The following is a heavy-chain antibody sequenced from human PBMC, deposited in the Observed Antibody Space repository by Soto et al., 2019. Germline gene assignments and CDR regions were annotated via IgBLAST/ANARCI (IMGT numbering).Heavy chain of an antibody. CDR1: GFTFSSYA. V-gene: IGHV3-23*01. CDR3: ARGTSGWYLDY. CDR2: ISGSVAST. D-gene: IGHD6-19*01. J-gene: IGHJ4*02. Sequence: EVQLLESGGGLVQPGGSLRLSCAASGFTFSSYAMSWVRQAPGKGWEWVPVISGSVASTYYADSVKGRFTISRDNSKNTLYLQMNSLRAEDTAVYYYARGTSGWYLDYWGQGTLVTVSS.